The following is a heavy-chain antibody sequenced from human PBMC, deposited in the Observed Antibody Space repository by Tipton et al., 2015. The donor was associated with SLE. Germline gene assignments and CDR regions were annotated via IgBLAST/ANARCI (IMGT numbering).Heavy chain of an antibody. CDR3: VRGGYYSYFDLDV. CDR1: GYSFTTYA. V-gene: IGHV1-8*02. J-gene: IGHJ6*02. Sequence: QLVQSGSELKKPGASVTVSCKASGYSFTTYAMNWVRQATGQGLEWMGRMDPNSGKTDYAQKFQGRGTMSRDASISTAYMELSSLTSEDTAVYYCVRGGYYSYFDLDVWGQGTTVTVSS. CDR2: MDPNSGKT.